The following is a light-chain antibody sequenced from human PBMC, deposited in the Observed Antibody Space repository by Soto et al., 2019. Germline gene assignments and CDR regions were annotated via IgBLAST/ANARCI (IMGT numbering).Light chain of an antibody. V-gene: IGKV3-15*01. Sequence: VMPPPATPLFSPPGGGTLLSCSTRQGVSNHLAWYQQKPGQAPRLLIYGTSTRATGIPDRFSGSGSGTEDSLTTINRLEAEDFAVYYHPQNTRPLWTFGPGTKVDIK. J-gene: IGKJ1*01. CDR1: QGVSNH. CDR2: GTS. CDR3: PQNTRPLWT.